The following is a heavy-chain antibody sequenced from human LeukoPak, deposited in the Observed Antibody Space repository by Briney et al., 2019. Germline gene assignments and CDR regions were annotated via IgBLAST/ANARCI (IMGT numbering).Heavy chain of an antibody. CDR1: GFTFSSYVM. CDR2: IHPGGST. Sequence: PGGSLRLSCAASGFTFSSYVMSWVRQAPGKGLEWIGEIHPGGSTSYNPSLKSRVTISIDKSKNQFSLRMSSVTGADTAVYYCARSRDTTNYYGMDVWGQGTTVTVSS. D-gene: IGHD1-26*01. J-gene: IGHJ6*02. V-gene: IGHV4-4*02. CDR3: ARSRDTTNYYGMDV.